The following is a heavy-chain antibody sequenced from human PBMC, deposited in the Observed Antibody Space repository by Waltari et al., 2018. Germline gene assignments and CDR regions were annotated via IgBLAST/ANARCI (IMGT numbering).Heavy chain of an antibody. CDR2: CSTIFGKA. CDR1: GGTFSSYA. Sequence: QVQLVQSGAEVKKPGSSVKVSCKASGGTFSSYAISWVRQAPGQGLEWMGGCSTIFGKANDAQRLQGRVTMTTDETTSTAYRERGSLRSEDRAVCYWAGCGDYGGGGYYFDYWGQGTLVTVSS. J-gene: IGHJ4*02. D-gene: IGHD4-17*01. V-gene: IGHV1-69*05. CDR3: AGCGDYGGGGYYFDY.